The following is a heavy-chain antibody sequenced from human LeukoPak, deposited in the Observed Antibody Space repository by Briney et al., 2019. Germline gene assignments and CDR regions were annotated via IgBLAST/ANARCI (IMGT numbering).Heavy chain of an antibody. V-gene: IGHV1-69*05. CDR2: IIPIFGTA. CDR1: GGTFSSYA. Sequence: GASVKVSCKASGGTFSSYAISWVRQAPGQGLEWMGRIIPIFGTANYAQKFQGRVTITTDESTSTAYIELSSLRSEDTAVYYCARENSHYYDTGGAFDIWGQGTMVTVSS. J-gene: IGHJ3*02. D-gene: IGHD3-22*01. CDR3: ARENSHYYDTGGAFDI.